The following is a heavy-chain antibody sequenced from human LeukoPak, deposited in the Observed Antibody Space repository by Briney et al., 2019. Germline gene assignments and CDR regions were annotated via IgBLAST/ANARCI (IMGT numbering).Heavy chain of an antibody. CDR2: IYYSGST. V-gene: IGHV4-61*08. Sequence: SQTLSLTCTVSGGSISSGGYYWSWIRQPPGKGLEWIGYIYYSGSTNYNPSLKSRVTISVDTSKNQFSLKLSSVTAADTAVYYCARHAPYGWTYYFDYWGQGTLVTVSS. CDR1: GGSISSGGYY. J-gene: IGHJ4*02. D-gene: IGHD3-10*01. CDR3: ARHAPYGWTYYFDY.